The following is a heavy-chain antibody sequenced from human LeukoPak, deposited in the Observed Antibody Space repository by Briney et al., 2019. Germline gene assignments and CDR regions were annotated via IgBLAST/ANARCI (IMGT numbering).Heavy chain of an antibody. V-gene: IGHV3-11*01. CDR3: AKGDYYDILNPIYYYYGMDV. Sequence: GGSLRLSCAASGFTFSDYYMSWIRQAPGKGLEWVSYISSSGSTIYYADSVKGRFTISRDNAKNSLYLQMNSLRAEDTAVYYCAKGDYYDILNPIYYYYGMDVWGQGTTVTVSS. CDR1: GFTFSDYY. D-gene: IGHD3-9*01. J-gene: IGHJ6*02. CDR2: ISSSGSTI.